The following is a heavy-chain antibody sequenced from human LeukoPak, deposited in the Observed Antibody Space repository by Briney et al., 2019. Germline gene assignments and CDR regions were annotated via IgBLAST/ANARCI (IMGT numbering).Heavy chain of an antibody. Sequence: GRSLRLSCAASGFTFSSYGMHWVRQAPGKGLEWVAVISYDGSNKYYADSVKGRFTISRDNSENTLYLQMNSLRAEDTAVYYCAKVPYYYDSSGPADYWGQGTLVTVSS. CDR3: AKVPYYYDSSGPADY. V-gene: IGHV3-30*18. J-gene: IGHJ4*02. CDR1: GFTFSSYG. CDR2: ISYDGSNK. D-gene: IGHD3-22*01.